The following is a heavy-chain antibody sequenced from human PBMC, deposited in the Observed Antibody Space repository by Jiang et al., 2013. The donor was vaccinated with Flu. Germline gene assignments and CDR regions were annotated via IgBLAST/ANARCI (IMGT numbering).Heavy chain of an antibody. J-gene: IGHJ4*02. CDR2: ISGSGGST. CDR3: SQDFDWSPRGN. Sequence: GLEWVSAISGSGGSTYYADSVKGRFTISRDNSKNTLYLQMNSLRAEDTAVYYCSQDFDWSPRGNWGQGTLVTVSS. V-gene: IGHV3-23*01. D-gene: IGHD3-9*01.